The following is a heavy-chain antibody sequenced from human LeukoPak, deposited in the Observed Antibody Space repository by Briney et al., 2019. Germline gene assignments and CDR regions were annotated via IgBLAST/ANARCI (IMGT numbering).Heavy chain of an antibody. D-gene: IGHD5-18*01. CDR2: IYYSGST. CDR1: GGSISSGGYY. Sequence: PSETLSLTCTVSGGSISSGGYYWSWIRQHPGKGLEWIGYIYYSGSTYYNPSLKSRVTISVDTSKNQFSLKLSSVTAADTAVYYCASVSYGYYYGMDAWGQGTTVTVSS. V-gene: IGHV4-31*03. J-gene: IGHJ6*02. CDR3: ASVSYGYYYGMDA.